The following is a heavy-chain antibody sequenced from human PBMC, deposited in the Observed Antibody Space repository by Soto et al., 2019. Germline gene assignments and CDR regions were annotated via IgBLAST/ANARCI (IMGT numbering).Heavy chain of an antibody. CDR2: IYYSGST. V-gene: IGHV4-31*03. CDR3: ARARGKREWSNYDYIWGSYRADAFDI. D-gene: IGHD3-16*02. J-gene: IGHJ3*02. Sequence: SETLSLTCTVSGGSISSGGYYWSWIRQHPGKGLEWIGYIYYSGSTYYNPSLKSRVTISVDTSKNQFSLKLSSVTAADTAVYYCARARGKREWSNYDYIWGSYRADAFDIWGQGTMVTVSS. CDR1: GGSISSGGYY.